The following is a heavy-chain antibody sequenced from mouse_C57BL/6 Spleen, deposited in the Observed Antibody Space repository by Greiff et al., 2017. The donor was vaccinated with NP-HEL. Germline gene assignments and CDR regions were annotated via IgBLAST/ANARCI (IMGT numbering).Heavy chain of an antibody. J-gene: IGHJ4*01. Sequence: EVKLMESGGGLVKPGGSLKLSCAASGFTFSSYAMSWVRQTPEKRLEWVATISDGGSYTYYPDNVKGRFTISRDNAKNNLYLQMSHLKSEDTAMYYCARDRGIYGAMDYCSQGTSVTVSS. V-gene: IGHV5-4*01. CDR2: ISDGGSYT. CDR1: GFTFSSYA. D-gene: IGHD1-1*01. CDR3: ARDRGIYGAMDY.